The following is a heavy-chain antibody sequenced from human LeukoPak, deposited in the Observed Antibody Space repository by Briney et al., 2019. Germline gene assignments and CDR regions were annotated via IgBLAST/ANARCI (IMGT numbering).Heavy chain of an antibody. CDR3: ARLGALLRHFDY. D-gene: IGHD6-6*01. V-gene: IGHV4-59*08. CDR1: GGSISSYY. CDR2: IYYSGST. J-gene: IGHJ4*02. Sequence: SETLSLTCTVSGGSISSYYWSWIRQPPGKGLEWIWYIYYSGSTNYNPSLKSRVTISVDTSKNQFSLKLSSVTAADTAVYYCARLGALLRHFDYWGQGTLVTVSS.